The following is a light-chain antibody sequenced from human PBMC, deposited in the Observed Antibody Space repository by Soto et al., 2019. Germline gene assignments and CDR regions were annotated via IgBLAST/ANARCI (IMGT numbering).Light chain of an antibody. V-gene: IGKV1-39*01. CDR3: QQSYSTPLT. CDR1: QRISSY. CDR2: AAS. J-gene: IGKJ4*01. Sequence: DIQMTPSPSIRSASGGGRVTITCRASQRISSYLHWYQQKTGKAPKLLIYAASSLQSGIPSRFSGSGSGTDFTLTISSLQPEDFATYYCQQSYSTPLTFGGGTKVDNK.